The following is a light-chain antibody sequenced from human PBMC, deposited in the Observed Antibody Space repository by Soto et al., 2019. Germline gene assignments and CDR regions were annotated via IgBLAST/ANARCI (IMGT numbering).Light chain of an antibody. CDR3: QHYNSYSEA. CDR1: QSIITW. CDR2: KAS. J-gene: IGKJ1*01. Sequence: DIQLTQSPSFLSASFGDRVTITCRASQSIITWLAWYQQKPGKAPKLLIYKASTLKSGVPSRLSGSGSGTEFTLTISSLQPDDFATYYCQHYNSYSEAFGQGTKVDIK. V-gene: IGKV1-5*03.